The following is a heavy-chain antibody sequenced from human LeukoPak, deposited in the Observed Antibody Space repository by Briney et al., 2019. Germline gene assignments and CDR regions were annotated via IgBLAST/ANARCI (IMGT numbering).Heavy chain of an antibody. CDR2: IYHSGST. Sequence: PSETLSLTCTVSGGSISSGGYYWSGIRQPPGKGLEGIGYIYHSGSTNYNPSLKSRVTISVDTSKNQFSLKLSSVTAADTAVYYCASSRRRLVPAATRTNWFDPWGQGTLVTVSS. V-gene: IGHV4-61*08. CDR1: GGSISSGGYY. CDR3: ASSRRRLVPAATRTNWFDP. D-gene: IGHD2-2*01. J-gene: IGHJ5*02.